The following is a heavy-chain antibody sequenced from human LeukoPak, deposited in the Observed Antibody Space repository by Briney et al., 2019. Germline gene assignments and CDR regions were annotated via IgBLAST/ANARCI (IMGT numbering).Heavy chain of an antibody. CDR3: ARHGLVPRLDWFDP. CDR2: IYYSGST. D-gene: IGHD3/OR15-3a*01. J-gene: IGHJ5*02. V-gene: IGHV4-59*08. Sequence: PSETLSLTCTVSGGSISSYYWSWIRRPPGKGLEWIGYIYYSGSTYYNPSLKSRVTISVDTSKNQFSLKLRSVTAADTAVYYCARHGLVPRLDWFDPWGQGTLVTVSS. CDR1: GGSISSYY.